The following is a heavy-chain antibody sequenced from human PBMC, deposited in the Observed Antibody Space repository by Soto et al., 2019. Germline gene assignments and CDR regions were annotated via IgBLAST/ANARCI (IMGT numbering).Heavy chain of an antibody. CDR2: IYYSGST. J-gene: IGHJ4*02. CDR3: ARYSSGSYFDY. V-gene: IGHV4-31*03. CDR1: GGSISSGGYY. D-gene: IGHD6-25*01. Sequence: SETLSLTCTVSGGSISSGGYYWSWIRQHPGKGLEWIGYIYYSGSTYYNPSLKSRVTISVNTSKNQFSLKLSSVTAADTAVYYCARYSSGSYFDYWGQGTLVTVSS.